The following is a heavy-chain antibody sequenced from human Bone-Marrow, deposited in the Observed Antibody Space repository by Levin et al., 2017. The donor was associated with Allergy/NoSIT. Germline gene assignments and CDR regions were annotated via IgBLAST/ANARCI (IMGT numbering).Heavy chain of an antibody. CDR1: GYTFTSYG. Sequence: ASVKVSCKASGYTFTSYGISWVRQAPGQGLEWMGWISAYNGNTNYAQKLQGRVTMTTDTSTSTAYMELRSLRSDDTAVYYCARGVPLGYCSSTSCYSLPPYYYYGMDVWGQGTTVTVSS. J-gene: IGHJ6*02. CDR3: ARGVPLGYCSSTSCYSLPPYYYYGMDV. V-gene: IGHV1-18*01. CDR2: ISAYNGNT. D-gene: IGHD2-2*02.